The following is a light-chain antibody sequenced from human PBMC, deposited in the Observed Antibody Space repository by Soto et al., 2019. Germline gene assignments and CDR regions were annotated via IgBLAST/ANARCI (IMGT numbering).Light chain of an antibody. J-gene: IGLJ1*01. V-gene: IGLV4-69*01. CDR1: SGHSSYA. CDR2: LNSDGSH. CDR3: SSYAGSNNFV. Sequence: QPVLTQSPSASASLGASVKLTCTLSSGHSSYAIAWHQQQPEKGPRYLMKLNSDGSHSKGDGIPDRFSGSSSGAERYLTISSLQSEDEADYYCSSYAGSNNFVFGTGTKLTVL.